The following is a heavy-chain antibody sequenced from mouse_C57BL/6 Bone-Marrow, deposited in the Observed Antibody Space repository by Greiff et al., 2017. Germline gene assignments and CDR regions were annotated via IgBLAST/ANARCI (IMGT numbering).Heavy chain of an antibody. J-gene: IGHJ1*03. V-gene: IGHV5-9*01. CDR1: GFTFSSYT. D-gene: IGHD2-4*01. CDR2: ISGGGGNT. Sequence: EVKVVESGGGLVKPGGSLKLSCAASGFTFSSYTMSWVRQTPEKRLEWVATISGGGGNTYYPDSVKGRFTISRDNAKNTLYLQMSSLRSEDTALYYCARHSTMITPWDFDVWGTGTTVTVSS. CDR3: ARHSTMITPWDFDV.